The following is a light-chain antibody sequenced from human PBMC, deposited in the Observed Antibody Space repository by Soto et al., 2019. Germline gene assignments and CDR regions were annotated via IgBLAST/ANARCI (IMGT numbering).Light chain of an antibody. CDR1: QSINRH. Sequence: EIVLTQSPATLSLSPEERATLSCRASQSINRHLAWYRQKPGQAPRLLIYDASNRATGIPARFSGSGSGTDFTLTISSLEPEDFGVYYCQQRTNWPPVTFGGGTKVEIK. V-gene: IGKV3-11*01. CDR2: DAS. J-gene: IGKJ4*01. CDR3: QQRTNWPPVT.